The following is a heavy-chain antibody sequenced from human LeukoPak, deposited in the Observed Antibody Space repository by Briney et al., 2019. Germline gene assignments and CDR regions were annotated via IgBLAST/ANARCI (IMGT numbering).Heavy chain of an antibody. Sequence: GGSLRLSCAASGFTFSSYAMSWVRQAPGKGLEWVSVISGSGDSTNYVDSVKGRFTISRDNSKNTLYLQMNSLRAEDTAVYYCAKARTIFGLFDYWGQGTLVTVSS. V-gene: IGHV3-23*01. CDR3: AKARTIFGLFDY. CDR1: GFTFSSYA. J-gene: IGHJ4*02. CDR2: ISGSGDST. D-gene: IGHD3-3*01.